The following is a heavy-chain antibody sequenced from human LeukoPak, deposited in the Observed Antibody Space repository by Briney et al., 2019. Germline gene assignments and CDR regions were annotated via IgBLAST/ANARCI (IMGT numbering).Heavy chain of an antibody. CDR1: GFIFSDHY. J-gene: IGHJ4*02. CDR2: ISSSGTTT. Sequence: GGSLRLSCAASGFIFSDHYMSWTRQAPGKGLEWVSYISSSGTTTHYADSVKGRFTISRDNAKNSLYLQMNSLRAEDTAIYYCTRVGYIDEGIDYWGQGTLVTVSS. D-gene: IGHD5-24*01. V-gene: IGHV3-11*04. CDR3: TRVGYIDEGIDY.